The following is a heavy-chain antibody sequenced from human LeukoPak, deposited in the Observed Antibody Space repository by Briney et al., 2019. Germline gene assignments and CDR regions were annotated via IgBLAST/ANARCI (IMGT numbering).Heavy chain of an antibody. CDR2: IIPIFGTA. Sequence: SVKVSCKASGYTFTSYGISWVRQAPGQGLEWMGGIIPIFGTANYAQKFQGRVTITADKSTSTAYMELSSLRSEDTAVYYCARKAAAANTFDYWGQGTLVTVSS. CDR3: ARKAAAANTFDY. V-gene: IGHV1-69*06. J-gene: IGHJ4*02. CDR1: GYTFTSYG. D-gene: IGHD6-13*01.